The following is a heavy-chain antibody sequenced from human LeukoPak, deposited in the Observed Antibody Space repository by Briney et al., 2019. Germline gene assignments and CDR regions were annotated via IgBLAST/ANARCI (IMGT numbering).Heavy chain of an antibody. CDR3: ARSRRETYCSSTSCAKYYFDY. CDR1: GGSFSGYY. J-gene: IGHJ4*02. Sequence: KPSETLSLTCAVYGGSFSGYYWSWIRQPPGKGLEWIGETNHSGSTNYNPSLKSPVTISVDTSKNQFSLKLSSVTAADTAVYYCARSRRETYCSSTSCAKYYFDYWGQGTLVTVSS. D-gene: IGHD2-2*01. V-gene: IGHV4-34*01. CDR2: TNHSGST.